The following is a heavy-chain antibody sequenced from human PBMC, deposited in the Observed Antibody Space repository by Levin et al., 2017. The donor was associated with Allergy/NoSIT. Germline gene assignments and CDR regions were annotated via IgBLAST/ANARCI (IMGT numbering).Heavy chain of an antibody. V-gene: IGHV3-15*01. CDR2: IKSKTDGGTT. CDR3: TAEALGVVLVATSQYYYMDV. J-gene: IGHJ6*03. CDR1: GFTFSNAW. D-gene: IGHD5-12*01. Sequence: GGSLRLSCAASGFTFSNAWMSWVRQAPGKGLEWVGRIKSKTDGGTTDYAAPVKGSFTISRDDSKNTLYMQMKSLKTKDTAVYYCTAEALGVVLVATSQYYYMDVWGERTTVTVSS.